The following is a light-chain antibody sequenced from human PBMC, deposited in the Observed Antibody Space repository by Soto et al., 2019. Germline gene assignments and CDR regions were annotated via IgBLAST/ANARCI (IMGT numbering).Light chain of an antibody. V-gene: IGKV3-20*01. CDR1: QTVSTNY. J-gene: IGKJ1*01. CDR3: QQYEGAPMT. Sequence: DIVLTQSPGTLSLSPGERATLSCRASQTVSTNYLAWYQQKPGQAPRLLIYGASSRATGIPDRFSGSGSGTDFTLTISKLEPEDFAVYYCQQYEGAPMTFGLGTKVEIK. CDR2: GAS.